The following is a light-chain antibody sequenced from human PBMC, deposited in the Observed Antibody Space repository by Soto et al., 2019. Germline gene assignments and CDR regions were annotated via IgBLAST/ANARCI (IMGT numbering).Light chain of an antibody. CDR2: EVT. V-gene: IGLV2-14*01. Sequence: QSVLTQPASVSGSPGQSITVSCTGASNDGGGYNYVSWYQQHPGSAPKLIIFEVTNRPSGVSDRFSGSKSGNTDSLTISVLQCEDEADYFCSSYTSSSTLYVFGTGTKVTVL. CDR1: SNDGGGYNY. CDR3: SSYTSSSTLYV. J-gene: IGLJ1*01.